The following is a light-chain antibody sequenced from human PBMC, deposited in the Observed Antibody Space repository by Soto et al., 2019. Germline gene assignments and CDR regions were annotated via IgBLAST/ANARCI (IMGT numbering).Light chain of an antibody. J-gene: IGKJ1*01. V-gene: IGKV3-15*01. CDR2: GAS. CDR3: QQYNNWPRT. Sequence: EIVMTQSPGTLSVSPGERATLSCRASQSVSSNLAWYQQKPGQAPRLLIYGASTRATGIPARFSGSRSGTELTLNISSLQSEDFAGYYCQQYNNWPRTFGQGTKVEIK. CDR1: QSVSSN.